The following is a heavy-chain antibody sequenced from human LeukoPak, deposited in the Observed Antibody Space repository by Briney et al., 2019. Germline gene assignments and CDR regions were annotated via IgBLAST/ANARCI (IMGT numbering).Heavy chain of an antibody. Sequence: SETLSLTCAVSGWSFSGYYWSWIRQPPGKGLEWIGEINHSGSTNYNPSLKSRVTISVDTSKNQFSLKLSSVTAADTAVYYCARARKGYGYRSGPVDYWGQGTLVTISS. V-gene: IGHV4-34*01. CDR3: ARARKGYGYRSGPVDY. CDR2: INHSGST. CDR1: GWSFSGYY. D-gene: IGHD5-18*01. J-gene: IGHJ4*02.